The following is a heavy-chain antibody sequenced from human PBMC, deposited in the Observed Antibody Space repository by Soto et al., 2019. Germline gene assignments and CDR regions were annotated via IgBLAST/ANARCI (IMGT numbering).Heavy chain of an antibody. D-gene: IGHD3-22*01. V-gene: IGHV1-46*01. J-gene: IGHJ4*02. Sequence: ASVKVSCKASGYTFTSYYMHWVRQAPGQGLEWMGIINPSGGSTSYAQKFQGRVTMTRDTSTSTVYMELSSLRSEDTAMYYCARGGRFDSSGYYYFDYWGQGTLVTVSS. CDR2: INPSGGST. CDR1: GYTFTSYY. CDR3: ARGGRFDSSGYYYFDY.